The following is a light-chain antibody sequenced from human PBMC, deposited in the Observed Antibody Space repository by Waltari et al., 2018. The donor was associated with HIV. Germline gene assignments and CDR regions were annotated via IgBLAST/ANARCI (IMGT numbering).Light chain of an antibody. V-gene: IGLV2-23*01. Sequence: QSALTQPASVSGSPGQSITIPCTGTSSDVGSYNLVSWYQQSPGKAPNIMIYEGCKRPSGVCNRFSGSKSGNTASLTISGLQTDDEADYYCCSYATSSTSLYVFGSGTKVTVL. CDR2: EGC. CDR1: SSDVGSYNL. J-gene: IGLJ1*01. CDR3: CSYATSSTSLYV.